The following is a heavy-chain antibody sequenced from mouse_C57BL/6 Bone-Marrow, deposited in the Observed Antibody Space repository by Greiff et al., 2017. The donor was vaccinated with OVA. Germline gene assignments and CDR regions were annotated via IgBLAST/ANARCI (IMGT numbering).Heavy chain of an antibody. J-gene: IGHJ2*01. Sequence: PVQQSGAELVRPGASVTLSCKASGYTFTDYEMHWVKQTPVHGLEWIGAIDPETGGTAYNQKFKGKAILTADKSSSTAYMELRSLTSEDSAVYYCTSRLLYSYYFDDWGQGTTLTVSS. V-gene: IGHV1-15*01. CDR1: GYTFTDYE. CDR3: TSRLLYSYYFDD. CDR2: IDPETGGT. D-gene: IGHD2-12*01.